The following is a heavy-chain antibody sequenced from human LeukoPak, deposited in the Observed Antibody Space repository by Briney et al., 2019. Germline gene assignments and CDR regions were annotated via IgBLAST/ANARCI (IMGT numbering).Heavy chain of an antibody. CDR1: GFSFSSYW. CDR3: ARSGRRRLWIGALDNTYYNMDV. D-gene: IGHD3-10*01. J-gene: IGHJ6*03. CDR2: INQVESEK. V-gene: IGHV3-7*01. Sequence: GGSLRLSCEASGFSFSSYWMTWVRQAPGKGPEWVANINQVESEKYSVDSVKGRFTISRDNAKNSVYLQMKNLRAEDTAVYYCARSGRRRLWIGALDNTYYNMDVWGKGTTVTISS.